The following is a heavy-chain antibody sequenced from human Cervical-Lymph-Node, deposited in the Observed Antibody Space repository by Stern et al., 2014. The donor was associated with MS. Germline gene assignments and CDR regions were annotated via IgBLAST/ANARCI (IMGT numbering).Heavy chain of an antibody. CDR1: GYSISSGYY. V-gene: IGHV4-38-2*02. CDR2: IYHSGST. D-gene: IGHD6-13*01. CDR3: AREEQQLVHGNWFDP. J-gene: IGHJ5*02. Sequence: QLQLQESGPGLVKPSETLSLTCTVSGYSISSGYYWGWIRQPPGKGLEWIGTIYHSGSTYYNPSLKSRVTISEDTSKNHFSLKLSSVTAADTAVYYCAREEQQLVHGNWFDPWGQGTLVTVSS.